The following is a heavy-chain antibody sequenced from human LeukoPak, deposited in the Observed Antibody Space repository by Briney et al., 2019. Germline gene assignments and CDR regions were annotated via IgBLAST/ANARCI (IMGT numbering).Heavy chain of an antibody. D-gene: IGHD3-10*01. CDR3: ARHVQGVWFFDY. Sequence: SETLSLTCSVSGDSISSYYWSWIRQPAGKGLEWIGRIYTSGSTNYNPSLKSRVTISVDTSKNQFSLKLSSVTAADTAVYYCARHVQGVWFFDYWGQGTLVTVSS. J-gene: IGHJ4*02. V-gene: IGHV4-4*07. CDR2: IYTSGST. CDR1: GDSISSYY.